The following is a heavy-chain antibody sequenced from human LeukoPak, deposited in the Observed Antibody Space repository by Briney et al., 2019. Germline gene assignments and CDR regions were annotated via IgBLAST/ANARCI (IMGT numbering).Heavy chain of an antibody. V-gene: IGHV4-30-2*01. Sequence: PSETLSLTCAVSGGSISSGGYSWSWTRQPPGKGLEWIGYIYHSGSTYYNPSLKSRVTISVDRSKNQFSLKLSSVTAADTAVYYCARGESASEWLVFDYWGQGTLVTVSS. CDR3: ARGESASEWLVFDY. J-gene: IGHJ4*02. CDR1: GGSISSGGYS. D-gene: IGHD6-19*01. CDR2: IYHSGST.